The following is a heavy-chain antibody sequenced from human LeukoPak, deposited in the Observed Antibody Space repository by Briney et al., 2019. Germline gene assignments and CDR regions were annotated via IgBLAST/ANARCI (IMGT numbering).Heavy chain of an antibody. J-gene: IGHJ6*03. D-gene: IGHD2-8*01. CDR2: ISGSGGST. CDR3: AKGNGDPYYYYYYMDV. V-gene: IGHV3-23*01. Sequence: GGSLRLSCAASGFTFSNYAMSWVRQAPGKGLEWVSAISGSGGSTYYADSVKGRFTISRDNSKNTLYLQMNSLRAEDTAVYYCAKGNGDPYYYYYYMDVWGKGTTVTISS. CDR1: GFTFSNYA.